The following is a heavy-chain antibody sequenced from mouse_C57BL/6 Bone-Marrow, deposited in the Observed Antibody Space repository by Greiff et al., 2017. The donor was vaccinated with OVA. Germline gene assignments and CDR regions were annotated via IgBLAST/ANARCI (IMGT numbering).Heavy chain of an antibody. Sequence: QVQLQQSGAELARPGASVKLSCKASGYTFTSYGISWVKQRTGQGLEWIGEIYPRSGNTYYNEKFKGKATLTADKSSRTAYMELRSLTSEDSAVYFCAREGDYHYFDYWGQGTTLTVSS. CDR1: GYTFTSYG. D-gene: IGHD2-4*01. J-gene: IGHJ2*01. V-gene: IGHV1-81*01. CDR3: AREGDYHYFDY. CDR2: IYPRSGNT.